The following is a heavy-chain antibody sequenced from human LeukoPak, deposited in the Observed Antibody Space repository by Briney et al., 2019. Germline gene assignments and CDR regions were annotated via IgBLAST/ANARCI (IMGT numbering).Heavy chain of an antibody. V-gene: IGHV3-23*01. D-gene: IGHD3-22*01. J-gene: IGHJ4*02. CDR2: ISGSGGST. CDR1: GFTFSSYA. CDR3: AREGDYYDSSGYYAFDY. Sequence: PGGSLRLSCAASGFTFSSYAMSWVRQAPGKGLEWVSAISGSGGSTYYADSVKGRFTISRDNAKNSLYLQMNSLRAEDTAVYYCAREGDYYDSSGYYAFDYWGQGTLVTVSS.